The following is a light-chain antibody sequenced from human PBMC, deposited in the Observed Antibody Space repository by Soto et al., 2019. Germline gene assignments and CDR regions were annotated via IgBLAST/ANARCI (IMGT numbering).Light chain of an antibody. CDR2: DVS. Sequence: QSVLTQPRSVSGSPGQSVTISCTGTSSDVGAYNYVSWYQQYPGKAPKLMIFDVSKRPSGVPDRFSGSKSGNTASLTISGLQAEDEGDYYCTSFAPGRIYVFGSGTKVTVL. CDR1: SSDVGAYNY. V-gene: IGLV2-11*01. CDR3: TSFAPGRIYV. J-gene: IGLJ1*01.